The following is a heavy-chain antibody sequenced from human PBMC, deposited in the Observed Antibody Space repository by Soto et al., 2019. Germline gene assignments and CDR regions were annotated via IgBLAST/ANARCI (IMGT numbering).Heavy chain of an antibody. D-gene: IGHD3-3*01. Sequence: QVQLVESGGGVVQPGRSLRLSCAASGFTFSSYAMHWVRQAPGKGLEWVAVIASDGSNKYYADSVKGRFTISRDNSKNPLYLQMNSLRAEETPVYYCARGGDFWSGSPLYYYYSMDVWGQGTTVTVSS. V-gene: IGHV3-30-3*01. CDR3: ARGGDFWSGSPLYYYYSMDV. CDR2: IASDGSNK. CDR1: GFTFSSYA. J-gene: IGHJ6*02.